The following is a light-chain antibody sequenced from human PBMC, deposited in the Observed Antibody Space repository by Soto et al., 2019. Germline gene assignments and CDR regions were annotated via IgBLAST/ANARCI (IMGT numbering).Light chain of an antibody. V-gene: IGKV3-11*01. CDR2: ETS. J-gene: IGKJ4*01. CDR1: QSVSSY. Sequence: VLTQSPATLSLSPGERATLSCRASQSVSSYLAWYQQKLGQAPRLLIYETSNRATGIPARFSGSGSGTDFTLTISSLEPEDFAVYYCQQRSNWPLTFGGGTKVDIK. CDR3: QQRSNWPLT.